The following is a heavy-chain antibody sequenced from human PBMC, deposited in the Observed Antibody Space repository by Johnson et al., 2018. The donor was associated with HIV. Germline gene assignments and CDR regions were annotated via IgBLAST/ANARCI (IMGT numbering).Heavy chain of an antibody. J-gene: IGHJ3*02. Sequence: QVQLVESGGGVVQPERSLRLSCAASEFSFSTYAMRWVRQAPGKGLEGVAVISDDGTNTDYADAVKGRFTISRDNSKNTLYLQMNSLRAEDTAVYYCARPRRLFEGHDAFDIWGQGTMVTVSS. CDR1: EFSFSTYA. CDR3: ARPRRLFEGHDAFDI. V-gene: IGHV3-30-3*01. D-gene: IGHD2-21*01. CDR2: ISDDGTNT.